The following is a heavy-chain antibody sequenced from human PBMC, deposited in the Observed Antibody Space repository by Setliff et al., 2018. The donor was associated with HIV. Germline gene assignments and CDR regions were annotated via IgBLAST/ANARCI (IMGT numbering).Heavy chain of an antibody. CDR1: GLTFSRHR. V-gene: IGHV3-74*01. Sequence: GGSLRLSCAASGLTFSRHRMHWVRQAPGKGLVWVSNINSDGSTTAYADPVKGRVTVSRDNAKNSLYLQMNSLRAEDTAVYYCSTDLPSSGFFPDYWGQGTLVTVAS. CDR3: STDLPSSGFFPDY. CDR2: INSDGSTT. D-gene: IGHD6-19*01. J-gene: IGHJ4*02.